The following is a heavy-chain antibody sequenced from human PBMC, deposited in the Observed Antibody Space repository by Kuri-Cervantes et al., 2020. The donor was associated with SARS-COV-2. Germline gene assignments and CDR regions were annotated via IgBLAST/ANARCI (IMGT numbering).Heavy chain of an antibody. CDR1: GYTFTSYG. Sequence: ASVKVSCKASGYTFTSYGISWVRQAPGQGLEWMGWINPNSGGTNSAQKFQGRVTMTRDMSITTTYMELSRLRSDDTALYYCARDSGDDFWTGSLAGYFDYWGQGTLVTVSS. CDR2: INPNSGGT. CDR3: ARDSGDDFWTGSLAGYFDY. J-gene: IGHJ4*02. D-gene: IGHD3/OR15-3a*01. V-gene: IGHV1-2*02.